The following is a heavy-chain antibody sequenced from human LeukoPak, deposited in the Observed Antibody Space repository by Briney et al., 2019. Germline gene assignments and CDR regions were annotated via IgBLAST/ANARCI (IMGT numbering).Heavy chain of an antibody. CDR1: GYTFTSYD. V-gene: IGHV1-8*02. J-gene: IGHJ4*02. CDR2: MNPNSGNT. CDR3: ARDSDYSNYALFY. Sequence: GASVKVSCKASGYTFTSYDINWVRQATGQGLEWMGWMNPNSGNTGYAQKLQGRVTMTTDTSTSTAYMELRSLRSDDTAVYYCARDSDYSNYALFYWGQGTLVTVSS. D-gene: IGHD4-11*01.